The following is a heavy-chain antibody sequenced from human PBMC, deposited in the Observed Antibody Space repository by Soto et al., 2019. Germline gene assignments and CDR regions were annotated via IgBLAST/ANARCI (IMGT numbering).Heavy chain of an antibody. D-gene: IGHD6-13*01. CDR3: AKGDHSSSWYFGY. J-gene: IGHJ4*02. CDR1: GFTFSSYG. V-gene: IGHV3-30*18. CDR2: ISYDGSNN. Sequence: QVQLVESGGGVVQPGRSLRLSCAASGFTFSSYGMNWVRQAPGKGLEWVAVISYDGSNNYYADSVKGRFTISRDNSKNTLYLQMNSLRAEDTAVYYCAKGDHSSSWYFGYWGQGTLVTVSS.